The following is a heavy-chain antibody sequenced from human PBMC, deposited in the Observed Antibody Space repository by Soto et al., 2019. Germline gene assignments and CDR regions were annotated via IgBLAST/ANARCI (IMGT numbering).Heavy chain of an antibody. J-gene: IGHJ5*02. Sequence: ASETLSPTCTVSGGSISIRDYYWGWIRQPPGKGLEWIGSVYYSGTTYYNPSLKSRVTISVDTSKNQFSLKVSSVTAADTAVYYCARESRYNWFDPWGQGTLVTVSS. CDR3: ARESRYNWFDP. CDR2: VYYSGTT. V-gene: IGHV4-39*02. CDR1: GGSISIRDYY.